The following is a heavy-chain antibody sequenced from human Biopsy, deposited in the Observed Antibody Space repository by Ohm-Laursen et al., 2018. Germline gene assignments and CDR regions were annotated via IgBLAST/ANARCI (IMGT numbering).Heavy chain of an antibody. CDR1: GYSLTELS. J-gene: IGHJ4*02. D-gene: IGHD1-1*01. V-gene: IGHV1-24*01. CDR3: AADINVWNVNY. Sequence: EASVKVSCKVSGYSLTELSMHWVRQAPGQGLEWMGGFAPENGGIVYSQKFQGRVTMTEDTSTSTAYMEVWRLRSDDTAVYYCAADINVWNVNYWGQGTQVIVSS. CDR2: FAPENGGI.